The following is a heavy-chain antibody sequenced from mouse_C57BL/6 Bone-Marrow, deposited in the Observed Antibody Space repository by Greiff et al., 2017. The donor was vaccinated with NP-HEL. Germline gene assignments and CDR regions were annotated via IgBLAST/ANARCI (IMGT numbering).Heavy chain of an antibody. CDR2: IYPRSGNT. V-gene: IGHV1-81*01. D-gene: IGHD1-1*01. J-gene: IGHJ1*03. CDR3: TNPSGTPDWYFDV. Sequence: QVQLQQSGAELARPGASVKLSCKASGYTFTSYGISWVKQRTGQGLEWIGEIYPRSGNTYYNEKFKGKATLTADKSSSTAYMELSSLTNEDSAVYYCTNPSGTPDWYFDVWGTGTTVTVSS. CDR1: GYTFTSYG.